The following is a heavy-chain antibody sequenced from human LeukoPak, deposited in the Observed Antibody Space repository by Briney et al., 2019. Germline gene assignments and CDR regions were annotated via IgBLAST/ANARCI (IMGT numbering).Heavy chain of an antibody. J-gene: IGHJ6*04. CDR3: AELGITMIGGV. CDR1: GFTFSGYY. V-gene: IGHV3-21*01. CDR2: ISISSNYI. D-gene: IGHD3-10*02. Sequence: RGSLRLSCAASGFTFSGYYKSWSRQAPRKGQGLDSSISISSNYIYYPDSVMGRFTISRDNAKNSLYLQMNSLRAEDTAVYYCAELGITMIGGVWGKGTTVTISS.